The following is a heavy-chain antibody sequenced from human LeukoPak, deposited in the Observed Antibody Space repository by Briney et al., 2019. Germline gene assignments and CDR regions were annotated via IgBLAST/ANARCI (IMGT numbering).Heavy chain of an antibody. V-gene: IGHV4-59*01. J-gene: IGHJ3*02. CDR1: GGSISSYY. D-gene: IGHD3-22*01. CDR2: IYYSGST. Sequence: SETLSLTCTVSGGSISSYYWSWIRQPPWKGLEWIGYIYYSGSTNYDPSLKSRVTISVDTSKNQFSLKLSSVTAADTAVYYCARDLVYESSGYRAFDIWGQGTMVTVSS. CDR3: ARDLVYESSGYRAFDI.